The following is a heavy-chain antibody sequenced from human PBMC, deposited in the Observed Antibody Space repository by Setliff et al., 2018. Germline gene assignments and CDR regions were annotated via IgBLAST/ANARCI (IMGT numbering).Heavy chain of an antibody. D-gene: IGHD5-18*01. CDR2: IYHSGSA. Sequence: SETLSLTCTVSGGSISSSNWWTWVRQPPGKGLEWIGSIYHSGSAYYNPSLKSRVTISVDTSKNQFSLKLSSVTAADRAVYYCARDGGNGYGVDAYAGGGFDIWGQGTMVTVSS. CDR3: ARDGGNGYGVDAYAGGGFDI. CDR1: GGSISSSNW. V-gene: IGHV4-4*02. J-gene: IGHJ3*02.